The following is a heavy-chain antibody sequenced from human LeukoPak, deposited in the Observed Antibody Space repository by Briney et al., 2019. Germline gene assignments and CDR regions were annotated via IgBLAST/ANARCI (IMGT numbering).Heavy chain of an antibody. V-gene: IGHV3-7*03. Sequence: GGSLRLSCVASGFTFGKYWMSWVGQAPGKGLEWVANIKLDGSEKNYVDSVKGRFTISRDNTKNSLYLQMSSLRAEDTAVFYCARDQYDTWSRRGNFDSWGQGTLVIVSS. CDR2: IKLDGSEK. J-gene: IGHJ4*02. CDR1: GFTFGKYW. CDR3: ARDQYDTWSRRGNFDS. D-gene: IGHD3-3*01.